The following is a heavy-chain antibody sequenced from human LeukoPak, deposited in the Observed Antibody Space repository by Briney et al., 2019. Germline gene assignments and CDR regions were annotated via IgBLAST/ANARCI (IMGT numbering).Heavy chain of an antibody. CDR1: GFIYRGHW. D-gene: IGHD6-13*01. CDR3: ARDSGHVAIAGAGIFDH. CDR2: VKQDGCEK. V-gene: IGHV3-7*03. Sequence: GGSVSLSRGACGFIYRGHWMRWVRQAPAKGLEGVANVKQDGCEKYFVDSLKGRFTIHRHNDKHSLYLPMNRLRDRHTAVYFCARDSGHVAIAGAGIFDHWGQGTLVTVSS. J-gene: IGHJ4*02.